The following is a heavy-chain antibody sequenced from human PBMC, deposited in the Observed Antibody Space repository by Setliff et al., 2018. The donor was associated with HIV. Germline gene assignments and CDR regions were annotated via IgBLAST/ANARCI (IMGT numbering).Heavy chain of an antibody. D-gene: IGHD1-20*01. CDR2: MYYSGST. J-gene: IGHJ4*02. Sequence: PSETLSLTCAVYGGSFSGYYWSWIRQPPGKGLEWIGSMYYSGSTYYNPSLKSRVTISVDTSKNQFSLKLNSVTAADTAVYYCARLNNGAHYFHFDYWGQGTLVTVSS. V-gene: IGHV4-34*01. CDR3: ARLNNGAHYFHFDY. CDR1: GGSFSGYY.